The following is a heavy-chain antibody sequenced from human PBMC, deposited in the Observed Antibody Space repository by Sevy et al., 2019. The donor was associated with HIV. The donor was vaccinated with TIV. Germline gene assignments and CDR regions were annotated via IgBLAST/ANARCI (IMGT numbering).Heavy chain of an antibody. CDR2: VKSDGSST. V-gene: IGHV3-74*01. CDR3: ARDRVVVAATASYMDV. CDR1: GFTFSSYW. D-gene: IGHD2-15*01. Sequence: GGSLRLSCAASGFTFSSYWMHWVRQAPVKGLVWVSRVKSDGSSTRYADSVKGRFTISRDNAKNTLYLQMNSLRAEDTAVYYCARDRVVVAATASYMDVWGKGTTVTVSS. J-gene: IGHJ6*03.